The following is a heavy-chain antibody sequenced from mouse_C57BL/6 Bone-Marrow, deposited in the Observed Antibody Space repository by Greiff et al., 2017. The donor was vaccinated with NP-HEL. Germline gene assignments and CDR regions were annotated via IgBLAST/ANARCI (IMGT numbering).Heavy chain of an antibody. V-gene: IGHV1-85*01. CDR1: GYTFTSYD. J-gene: IGHJ3*01. CDR2: IYPSDGST. CDR3: ARDLWDWFAY. D-gene: IGHD4-1*01. Sequence: VQLQQSGPELVKPGASVKLSCKASGYTFTSYDINWVKQRPGQGLEWIGWIYPSDGSTKYNEKFKGTATLPVDTSSSTAYMELHSLTSEDSAVYVCARDLWDWFAYWGQGTLVTVSA.